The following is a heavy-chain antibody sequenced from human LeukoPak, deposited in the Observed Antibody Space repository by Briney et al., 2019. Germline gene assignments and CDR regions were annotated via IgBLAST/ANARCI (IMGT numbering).Heavy chain of an antibody. Sequence: SETLSLTCTVSGGSISSYYWNWIRQPPGKGLEWIGYMSYSGTTNYNPSLKSRVTISIDTSKSQFSLKLNSVTAADTAVYYCARRRGGDYGMYYYYYMDVWGKGTTVTVSS. CDR2: MSYSGTT. V-gene: IGHV4-59*01. CDR1: GGSISSYY. J-gene: IGHJ6*03. CDR3: ARRRGGDYGMYYYYYMDV. D-gene: IGHD4-17*01.